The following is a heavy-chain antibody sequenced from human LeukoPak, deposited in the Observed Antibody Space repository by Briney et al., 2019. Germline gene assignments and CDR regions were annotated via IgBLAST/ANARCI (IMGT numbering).Heavy chain of an antibody. Sequence: SVKVSCKASGGTFSSYAISWVRQAPGQGLEWVGGIIPIFGTANYAQKFQGRVTITADESTSTAYMELSSLRSEDTAVYYCARKTMVRGGEYYYGMDVWGKGTTVTVSS. D-gene: IGHD3-10*01. CDR1: GGTFSSYA. V-gene: IGHV1-69*13. CDR2: IIPIFGTA. J-gene: IGHJ6*04. CDR3: ARKTMVRGGEYYYGMDV.